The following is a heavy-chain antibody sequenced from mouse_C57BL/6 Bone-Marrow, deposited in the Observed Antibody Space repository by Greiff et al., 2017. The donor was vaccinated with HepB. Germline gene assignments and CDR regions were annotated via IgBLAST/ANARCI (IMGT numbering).Heavy chain of an antibody. CDR2: IDPETGGN. CDR3: TRDYGSRGGYYFDY. J-gene: IGHJ2*01. D-gene: IGHD1-1*01. Sequence: QVQLQQSGAELVRPGASVTLSCKASGYTFTDYEMHWVKQTPVHGLEWIGAIDPETGGNAYNQKFKGKAILTADKSSSTAYMELRSLTYEDSAVYYCTRDYGSRGGYYFDYWGQGTTLTVSS. V-gene: IGHV1-15*01. CDR1: GYTFTDYE.